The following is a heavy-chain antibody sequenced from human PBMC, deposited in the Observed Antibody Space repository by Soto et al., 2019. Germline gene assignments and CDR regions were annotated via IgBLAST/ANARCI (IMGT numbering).Heavy chain of an antibody. D-gene: IGHD2-15*01. CDR1: GGSISSSSYY. CDR2: IYYSGST. Sequence: SETLSLTCTVSGGSISSSSYYWGWIRQPPGKGLEWIGSIYYSGSTYYNPSLKCRGTISVDTSKNEFTLKLSSVTAADKAVYYCARPGHCSGGSCFYFNYRGQGTMVSVSS. CDR3: ARPGHCSGGSCFYFNY. J-gene: IGHJ4*02. V-gene: IGHV4-39*01.